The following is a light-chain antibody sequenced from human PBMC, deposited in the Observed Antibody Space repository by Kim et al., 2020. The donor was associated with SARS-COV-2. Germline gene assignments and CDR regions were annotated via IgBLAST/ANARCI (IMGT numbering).Light chain of an antibody. CDR3: SAWDSSRSAWV. CDR2: RNN. V-gene: IGLV10-54*01. J-gene: IGLJ3*02. CDR1: NNKLGTQA. Sequence: RQTATITCPGNNNKLGTQAEPWLQQHQGHPPKPLSYRNNNRPSGISERLSASRSGNTASLTITGLQPEDEADYYCSAWDSSRSAWVFGGGTKLTVL.